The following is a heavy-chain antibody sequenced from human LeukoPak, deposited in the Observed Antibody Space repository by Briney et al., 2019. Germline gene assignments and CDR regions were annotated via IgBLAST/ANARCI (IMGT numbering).Heavy chain of an antibody. CDR2: IKQDGSEK. D-gene: IGHD2/OR15-2a*01. CDR1: GFTFSSFS. V-gene: IGHV3-7*01. J-gene: IGHJ4*02. CDR3: ATGRILWK. Sequence: GGSRRLSCAASGFTFSSFSMNWVRQAPGKGLEWVASIKQDGSEKYSVDSLKGRFTISRDNAKNSLYLQMNNLRAEDTAVYHCATGRILWKWGQGTLVTVSS.